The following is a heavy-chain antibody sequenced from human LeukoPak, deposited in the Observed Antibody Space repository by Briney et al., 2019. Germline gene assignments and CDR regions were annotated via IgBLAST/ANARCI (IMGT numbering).Heavy chain of an antibody. J-gene: IGHJ4*02. Sequence: GESLRISCEGSGYSFTNYWITWVRHMPGKGLEWMGRIDPSDSYTNYSPSFQGHVTISADRSISTAYLQWSSLKASDTAVYYCARRAYCSSGSCPLDYWGQGTLVTVSS. D-gene: IGHD2-15*01. CDR2: IDPSDSYT. CDR1: GYSFTNYW. V-gene: IGHV5-10-1*01. CDR3: ARRAYCSSGSCPLDY.